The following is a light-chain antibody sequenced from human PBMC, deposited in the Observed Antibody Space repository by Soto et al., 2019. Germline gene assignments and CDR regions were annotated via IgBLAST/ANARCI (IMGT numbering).Light chain of an antibody. Sequence: SSELTQPPSVSVSPGQTASITCSGDKLGHKYAYWYQQRPGQSPVLVIYEDSKRPSGIPERFSGSNSGNTATLTISGTQAMDEADYYCQTWDSSTVVFGGGTKVTVL. CDR1: KLGHKY. CDR2: EDS. CDR3: QTWDSSTVV. J-gene: IGLJ2*01. V-gene: IGLV3-1*01.